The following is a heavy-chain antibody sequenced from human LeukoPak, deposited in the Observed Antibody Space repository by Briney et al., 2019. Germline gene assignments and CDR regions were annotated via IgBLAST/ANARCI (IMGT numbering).Heavy chain of an antibody. CDR2: ISTSSRYI. CDR1: GFTLSNYD. V-gene: IGHV3-21*01. CDR3: ARADCSSSTCYLRRSWFDP. Sequence: GGSLRLSWAASGFTLSNYDMNWVRQAPGKGLEWVSSISTSSRYIYYKDSVRGRFTISRDDAKNSLYLEMNSLRAEDTAVYYCARADCSSSTCYLRRSWFDPWGQGTLVTVSS. J-gene: IGHJ5*02. D-gene: IGHD2-2*01.